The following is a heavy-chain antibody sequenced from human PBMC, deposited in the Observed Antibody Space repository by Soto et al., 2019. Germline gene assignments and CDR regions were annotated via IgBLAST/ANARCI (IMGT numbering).Heavy chain of an antibody. D-gene: IGHD6-13*01. V-gene: IGHV1-46*01. Sequence: ASVKVSCKASGYTSTSYYMHWVRQAPGQGLEWMGIINPSGGSTSYAQKFQGRVTMTRDTSTSTVYMELSSLRSEDTAVYYCAVIAAAGNYYYYGMDVWGQGTTVTVSS. CDR3: AVIAAAGNYYYYGMDV. J-gene: IGHJ6*02. CDR1: GYTSTSYY. CDR2: INPSGGST.